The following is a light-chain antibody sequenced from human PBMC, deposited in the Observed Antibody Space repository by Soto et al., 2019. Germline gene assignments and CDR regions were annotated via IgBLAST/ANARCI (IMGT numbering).Light chain of an antibody. CDR1: QSVRTNF. Sequence: EIVVTQSPGTLSLSPGERATLSCRASQSVRTNFLAWFQQRPGQAPRLLIYGASSRATGVPDRFSGSGSWKDFTLTIRRLEPEDFAVYDCQQYGSSPWTFGQGTKVYIK. J-gene: IGKJ1*01. V-gene: IGKV3-20*01. CDR3: QQYGSSPWT. CDR2: GAS.